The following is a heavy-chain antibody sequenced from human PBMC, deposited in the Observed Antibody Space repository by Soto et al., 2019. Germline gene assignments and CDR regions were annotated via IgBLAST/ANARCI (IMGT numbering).Heavy chain of an antibody. J-gene: IGHJ4*02. D-gene: IGHD2-15*01. Sequence: GGSLRLSCAASGFTFSSYAMGWVRQAPGEGLEWVSAISGSGGSTYYADSVKGRFTISRDNSKNTLYLQMNSLRAEDTAVYYCAKLYCSGGSCYPDYWGQGTLVTVSS. CDR1: GFTFSSYA. CDR3: AKLYCSGGSCYPDY. V-gene: IGHV3-23*01. CDR2: ISGSGGST.